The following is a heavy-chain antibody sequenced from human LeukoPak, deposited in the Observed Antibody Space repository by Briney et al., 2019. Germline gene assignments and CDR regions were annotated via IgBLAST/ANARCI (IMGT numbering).Heavy chain of an antibody. CDR2: IYHSGST. D-gene: IGHD3-10*01. V-gene: IGHV4-39*07. Sequence: NPSETLSLTCTVSGGSISSSSYYWGWIRQPPGKGLEWIGSIYHSGSTNYNPSLKSRVTISVDTSKNQFSLKLSSVTAADTAVYYCARLRRYYGSGSYQIIAYRYYYMDVWGKGTTVTISS. CDR1: GGSISSSSYY. CDR3: ARLRRYYGSGSYQIIAYRYYYMDV. J-gene: IGHJ6*03.